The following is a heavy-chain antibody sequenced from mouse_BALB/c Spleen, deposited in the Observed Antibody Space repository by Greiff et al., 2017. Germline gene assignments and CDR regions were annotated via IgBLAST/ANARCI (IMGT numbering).Heavy chain of an antibody. CDR3: SREIYYGNYGFAY. CDR1: GYTFTDYA. D-gene: IGHD2-1*01. CDR2: ISTYYGDA. J-gene: IGHJ3*01. V-gene: IGHV1S137*01. Sequence: VQRVESGAELVRPGVSVKISCKGSGYTFTDYAMHWVKQSHAKSLEWIGVISTYYGDASYNQKFKGKATMTVDKSSSTAYMELARLTSEDSAIYYCSREIYYGNYGFAYWGQGTLVTVSA.